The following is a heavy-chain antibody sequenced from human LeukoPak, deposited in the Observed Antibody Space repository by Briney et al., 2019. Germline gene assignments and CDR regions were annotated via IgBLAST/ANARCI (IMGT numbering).Heavy chain of an antibody. J-gene: IGHJ4*02. CDR3: ARAPCGGDCGYYFDY. D-gene: IGHD2-21*02. V-gene: IGHV3-66*01. CDR1: GFTVSSNY. CDR2: LYSGGST. Sequence: GGSLRLSCAASGFTVSSNYMSWVRQAPGKGLEWVSVLYSGGSTYYADSVKGRFTISRDNSKNTLYLQMNSLRAEDTAVYYCARAPCGGDCGYYFDYWGQGTLVTVSS.